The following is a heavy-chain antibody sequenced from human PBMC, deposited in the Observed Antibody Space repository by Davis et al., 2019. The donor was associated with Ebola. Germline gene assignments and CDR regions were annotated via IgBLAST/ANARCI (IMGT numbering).Heavy chain of an antibody. V-gene: IGHV4-59*04. Sequence: MPSETLSLTCTVSGGSISSYYWSWIRQPPGKGLEWIGTIYHTGTAYYKPSLKSRVTISIDTSKNQFSLKLSSVTAADTAVYYCARDPADSSSLYYYYYGMDVWGQGTTVTVSS. J-gene: IGHJ6*02. CDR3: ARDPADSSSLYYYYYGMDV. D-gene: IGHD6-13*01. CDR2: IYHTGTA. CDR1: GGSISSYY.